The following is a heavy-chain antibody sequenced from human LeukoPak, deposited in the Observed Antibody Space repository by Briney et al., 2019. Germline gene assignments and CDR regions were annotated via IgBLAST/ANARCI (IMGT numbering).Heavy chain of an antibody. CDR3: ATERWELLYDY. Sequence: PGGSLRLSCAASGFTFSSYWMSWVRQAPGKGLEWVAVISYDGSNKYYADSVKGRFTISRDNSKNTLYLQMNSLRAEDTAVYYCATERWELLYDYWGQGTLVTVSS. CDR2: ISYDGSNK. D-gene: IGHD1-26*01. J-gene: IGHJ4*02. V-gene: IGHV3-30*03. CDR1: GFTFSSYW.